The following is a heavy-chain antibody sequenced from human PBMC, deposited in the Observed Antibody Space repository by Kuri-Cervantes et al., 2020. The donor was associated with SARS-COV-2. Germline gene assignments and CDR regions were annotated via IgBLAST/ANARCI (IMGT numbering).Heavy chain of an antibody. D-gene: IGHD6-13*01. CDR3: AKHSRVAAADYFDY. Sequence: GGSLRLSCAASGFTFSSYWMSWVRQAPGKGLEWVANIKQDGSEKYYVDSVKGRFTISRDNAKNSLYLQMNSLRAEDTAVYYCAKHSRVAAADYFDYWGQGTLVTVSS. CDR2: IKQDGSEK. J-gene: IGHJ4*02. CDR1: GFTFSSYW. V-gene: IGHV3-7*01.